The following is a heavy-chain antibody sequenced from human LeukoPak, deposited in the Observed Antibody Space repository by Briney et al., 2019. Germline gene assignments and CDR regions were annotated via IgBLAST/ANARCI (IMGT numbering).Heavy chain of an antibody. CDR3: VRQMIRFWFDP. Sequence: GGSLRLSCAASGFTFSLYWMTWVRQSPGKGLEWVADINPDGSQKYSVDSVKGRFTISRDNAKNSLFLQMNSLRAEDTAVYYCVRQMIRFWFDPWGQGTQVTVSS. CDR2: INPDGSQK. CDR1: GFTFSLYW. D-gene: IGHD3-16*01. V-gene: IGHV3-7*01. J-gene: IGHJ5*02.